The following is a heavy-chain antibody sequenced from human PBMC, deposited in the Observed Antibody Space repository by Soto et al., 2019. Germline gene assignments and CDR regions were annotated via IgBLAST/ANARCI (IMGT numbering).Heavy chain of an antibody. CDR2: FDPEDGET. CDR3: ATVARTMIYSGGPSGWFDP. J-gene: IGHJ5*02. D-gene: IGHD3-22*01. Sequence: ASVKVSCKVSGYTLTELSMHWVRQAPGKGLEWMGGFDPEDGETIYAQKFQGRVTMTEDTSTDTAYMELSSLRSEDTAVYYCATVARTMIYSGGPSGWFDPWGQGTLVTVSS. V-gene: IGHV1-24*01. CDR1: GYTLTELS.